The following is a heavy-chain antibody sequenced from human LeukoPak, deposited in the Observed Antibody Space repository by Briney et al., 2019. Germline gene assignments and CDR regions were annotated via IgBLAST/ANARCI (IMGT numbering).Heavy chain of an antibody. CDR2: VYPDDSDV. Sequence: PGESLNIHCKGSGYNFSKYWIGWVRQMPGKGLEWMGIVYPDDSDVIYTASFEGHVTISAEKSTNTAYLQWRSLKASDTAMYYCVRNPSGDRKGIDYWGQGTLVTVSS. J-gene: IGHJ4*02. CDR3: VRNPSGDRKGIDY. V-gene: IGHV5-51*01. CDR1: GYNFSKYW. D-gene: IGHD2-21*02.